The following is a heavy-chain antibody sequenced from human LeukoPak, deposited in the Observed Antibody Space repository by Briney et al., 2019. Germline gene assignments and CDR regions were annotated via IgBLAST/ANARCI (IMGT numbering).Heavy chain of an antibody. CDR2: IYWNDDK. V-gene: IGHV2-5*01. CDR3: AHKGNYYGSGGYYETLVFDAFDI. D-gene: IGHD3-10*01. Sequence: SGPTLVNPTQTLTLTCTFSGFSLSTSGVGVGWIRQPPGKALEWLALIYWNDDKRYSPSLKSRLTITKDTSKNQVVLTMTNMDPVDTATYYCAHKGNYYGSGGYYETLVFDAFDIWGQGTMVTVSS. J-gene: IGHJ3*02. CDR1: GFSLSTSGVG.